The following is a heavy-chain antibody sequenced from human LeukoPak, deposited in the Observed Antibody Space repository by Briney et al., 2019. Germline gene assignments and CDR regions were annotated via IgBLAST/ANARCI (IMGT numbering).Heavy chain of an antibody. CDR3: AKGGPLLSPFDY. CDR1: GFTSDDYA. V-gene: IGHV3-9*02. J-gene: IGHJ4*02. CDR2: ISWNSGSI. D-gene: IGHD2/OR15-2a*01. Sequence: GGSLRLSCAASGFTSDDYAMHWVRHAPGKGREWVSGISWNSGSIGYADSVKGRFTISRDNAKNSLYLQMNSLRAEDTAWYYCAKGGPLLSPFDYWGQGTLVTVSS.